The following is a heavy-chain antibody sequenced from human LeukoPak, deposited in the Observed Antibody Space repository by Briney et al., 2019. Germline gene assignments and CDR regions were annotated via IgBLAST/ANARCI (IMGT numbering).Heavy chain of an antibody. V-gene: IGHV1-69*04. Sequence: GSSVNVSCKASGGTFSSYAISWVRQAPGQGLEWMGRIIPILGIANYAQKFQGRVTITADNSTSTAYMELSSLRSEDTAVYYCARGPLGYCTNGVCYPTYFDYWGQGTLVTVSS. CDR2: IIPILGIA. CDR3: ARGPLGYCTNGVCYPTYFDY. J-gene: IGHJ4*02. CDR1: GGTFSSYA. D-gene: IGHD2-8*01.